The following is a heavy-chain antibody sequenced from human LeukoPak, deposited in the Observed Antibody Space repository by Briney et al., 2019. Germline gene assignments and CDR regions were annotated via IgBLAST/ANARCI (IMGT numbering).Heavy chain of an antibody. V-gene: IGHV1-8*01. CDR1: GYTFTSYD. Sequence: ASVKVSCKASGYTFTSYDINWVRQATGQGLEWMGWMNPNSGNTGYAQKFQGRVTMTEDTSTDTAYMELSSLRSEDTAVYYCATGLDSYSGLPWGQGTLVTVSS. CDR3: ATGLDSYSGLP. D-gene: IGHD1-26*01. J-gene: IGHJ5*02. CDR2: MNPNSGNT.